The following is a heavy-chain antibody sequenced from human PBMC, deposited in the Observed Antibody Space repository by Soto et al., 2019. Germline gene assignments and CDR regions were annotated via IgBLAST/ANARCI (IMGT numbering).Heavy chain of an antibody. CDR2: IKSKTDGGTT. V-gene: IGHV3-15*01. Sequence: EVQLVESGGGLVKPGGSLRLSCAASGFTFSNAWMSWVRQAPGKGLEWVGRIKSKTDGGTTDYAAPVKGRFTISRDDSKNTLYLQMNSLKTEDTAVFYCTTYDYIWGSYRPITPIYYFDYWGQGTLVTVSS. J-gene: IGHJ4*02. CDR1: GFTFSNAW. D-gene: IGHD3-16*02. CDR3: TTYDYIWGSYRPITPIYYFDY.